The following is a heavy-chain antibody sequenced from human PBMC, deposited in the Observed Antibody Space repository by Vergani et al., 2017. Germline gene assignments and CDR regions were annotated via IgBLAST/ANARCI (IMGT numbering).Heavy chain of an antibody. CDR3: ARDRNSWGIKDGSLDY. CDR2: ISGTGGST. CDR1: GFSFSSHA. J-gene: IGHJ4*02. Sequence: EVQLLESGGGLVQPGGSLRLSCAASGFSFSSHAMAWVRQAPGKGLEWVAVISGTGGSTYNAKSVKDRFTISRDNSQNTVHLQLNSLSADDTAIYYCARDRNSWGIKDGSLDYWGQGILVTVSS. D-gene: IGHD7-27*01. V-gene: IGHV3-23*01.